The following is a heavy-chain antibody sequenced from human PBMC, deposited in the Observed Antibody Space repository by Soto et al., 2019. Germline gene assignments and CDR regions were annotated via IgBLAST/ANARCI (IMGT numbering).Heavy chain of an antibody. Sequence: ASVKVSCKASGYTFTGHYIHWVRQAPEQGPEWMGEIGPESGATRYAQRFQGRVTMTRDMSITTVYMELNNLSPDDTAVYYCGRGRSGQIVVFYWGQGTPVTSPQ. D-gene: IGHD1-26*01. CDR2: IGPESGAT. J-gene: IGHJ4*02. CDR3: GRGRSGQIVVFY. CDR1: GYTFTGHY. V-gene: IGHV1-2*02.